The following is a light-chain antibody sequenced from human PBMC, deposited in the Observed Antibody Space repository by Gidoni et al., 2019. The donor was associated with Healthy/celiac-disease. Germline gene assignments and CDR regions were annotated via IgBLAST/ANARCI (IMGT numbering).Light chain of an antibody. J-gene: IGKJ5*01. CDR2: AAS. CDR3: QQYYSYPIT. V-gene: IGKV1-8*01. CDR1: QGISSY. Sequence: AIRMTQSPSSFSASTGDRVTITCRASQGISSYLAWYQQKPGKAPKLLIYAASTLKSGVPSRFSGSGSGTDFTLTISCLQSEDFATYYCQQYYSYPITFXXXTRLEIK.